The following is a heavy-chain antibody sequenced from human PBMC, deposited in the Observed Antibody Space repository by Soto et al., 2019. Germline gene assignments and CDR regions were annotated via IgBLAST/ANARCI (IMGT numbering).Heavy chain of an antibody. J-gene: IGHJ4*02. D-gene: IGHD3-9*01. CDR3: AREDILGVRSFDY. Sequence: EVQLVESGGGLVQWGGSLRLSCAASGFTFSGYSVNWVRQAPGKGLEWVSYISSGSKTIYYADSVKGRFTVSRDNAKNSQYLQMNSLIDEDTAVYYCAREDILGVRSFDYWGQGTLVTVSS. CDR2: ISSGSKTI. V-gene: IGHV3-48*02. CDR1: GFTFSGYS.